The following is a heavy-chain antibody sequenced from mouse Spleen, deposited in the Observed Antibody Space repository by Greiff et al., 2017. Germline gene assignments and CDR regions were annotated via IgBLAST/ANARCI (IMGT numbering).Heavy chain of an antibody. Sequence: QVQLQQSGAELVKPGASVKLSCKASGYTFTSYWMHWVKQRPGQGLEWIGMIHPNSGSTNYNEKFKSKATLTVDKSSSTAYMQLSSLTSEDSAVYYCARGYDYDGRDYFDYWGQGTTLTVSS. V-gene: IGHV1-64*01. CDR1: GYTFTSYW. D-gene: IGHD2-4*01. CDR3: ARGYDYDGRDYFDY. CDR2: IHPNSGST. J-gene: IGHJ2*01.